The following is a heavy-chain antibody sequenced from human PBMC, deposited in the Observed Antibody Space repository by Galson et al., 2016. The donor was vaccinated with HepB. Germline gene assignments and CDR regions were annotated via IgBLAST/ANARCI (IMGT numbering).Heavy chain of an antibody. CDR1: GYTFTGYY. V-gene: IGHV1-2*02. J-gene: IGHJ5*02. Sequence: SVKVSCKASGYTFTGYYIHWVRQAPGQGLEWMGWINPNGGGTNSAQKFQGRVTMTRDTSTTTAYMELSRLRSDDTAVYYCARELSPLSALRGVIGWFDPWGQGTLVTVSS. CDR3: ARELSPLSALRGVIGWFDP. CDR2: INPNGGGT. D-gene: IGHD3-10*01.